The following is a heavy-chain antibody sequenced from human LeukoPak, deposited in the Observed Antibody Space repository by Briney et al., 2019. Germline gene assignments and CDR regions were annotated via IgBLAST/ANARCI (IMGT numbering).Heavy chain of an antibody. CDR3: ARQGAGFGYYAR. CDR1: GGSISSTNYY. D-gene: IGHD4-17*01. V-gene: IGHV4-39*01. CDR2: IYYIGNT. Sequence: SETLSLTCAVSGGSISSTNYYWGWIRQSPGMGLEWIGSIYYIGNTYYNPSLKNRVTISVDTSKNQFSLKLSSVTAADTALYYCARQGAGFGYYARWGQGILVTVSS. J-gene: IGHJ4*02.